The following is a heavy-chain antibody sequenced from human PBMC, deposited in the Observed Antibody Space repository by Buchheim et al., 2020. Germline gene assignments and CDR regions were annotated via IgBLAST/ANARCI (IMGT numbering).Heavy chain of an antibody. J-gene: IGHJ6*02. CDR1: GFTFSSYG. CDR2: ISYDGSNK. V-gene: IGHV3-30*18. D-gene: IGHD3-9*01. CDR3: AKEYYDILTGYWNGMDV. Sequence: QVQLVESGGGVVQPWRSLRLSCAASGFTFSSYGMHWVRQAPGKGLEWVAVISYDGSNKYYADSVKGRFTISRDNSKNTLYLQMNSLRAEDTAVYYCAKEYYDILTGYWNGMDVWGQGTT.